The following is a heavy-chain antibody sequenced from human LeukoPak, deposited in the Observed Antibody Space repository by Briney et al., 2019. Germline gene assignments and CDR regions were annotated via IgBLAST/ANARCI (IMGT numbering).Heavy chain of an antibody. CDR2: ISAYNGNT. Sequence: GASVKVSCKASGYTFTSYDINWVRQATGQGLEWMGWISAYNGNTNYAQKLQGRVTMTTDTSTSTAYMELRSLRSDDTAVYYCARSYRIAAAGTFDPWGQGTLVTVSS. J-gene: IGHJ5*02. CDR3: ARSYRIAAAGTFDP. V-gene: IGHV1-18*01. CDR1: GYTFTSYD. D-gene: IGHD6-13*01.